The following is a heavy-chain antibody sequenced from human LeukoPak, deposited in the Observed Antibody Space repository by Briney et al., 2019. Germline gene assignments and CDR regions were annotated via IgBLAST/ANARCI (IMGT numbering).Heavy chain of an antibody. J-gene: IGHJ5*02. V-gene: IGHV3-74*03. D-gene: IGHD2-2*01. CDR2: INGDLTNT. CDR3: ARAMPHDNWFNP. CDR1: GFPLPNNW. Sequence: PGGSLSSPGQPPGFPLPNNWRPWAPQFPGRGLVWVSRINGDLTNTTYADSVKGRFTISRDNAKNTLYLQMNSLRAEDTAVYYCARAMPHDNWFNPWGQGSLVTVSP.